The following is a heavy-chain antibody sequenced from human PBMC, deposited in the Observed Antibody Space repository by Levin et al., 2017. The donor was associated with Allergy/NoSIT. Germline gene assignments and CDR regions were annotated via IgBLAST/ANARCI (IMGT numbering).Heavy chain of an antibody. J-gene: IGHJ4*02. Sequence: SQTLSLTCTVSGGSISGYYWSWIRQPPGKGLEWIGYIYYSGSTNYNPSLKSRVTISVDTSKNQFSLKLSSVTAADTAVYYCARGVSSGYSSPFGYWGQGTLVTVSS. CDR3: ARGVSSGYSSPFGY. CDR2: IYYSGST. CDR1: GGSISGYY. D-gene: IGHD3-22*01. V-gene: IGHV4-59*01.